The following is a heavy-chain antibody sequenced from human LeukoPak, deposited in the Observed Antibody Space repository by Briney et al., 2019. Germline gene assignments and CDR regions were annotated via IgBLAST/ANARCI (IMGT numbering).Heavy chain of an antibody. Sequence: GGSLRLSCAASGFTFSSYAMSWVRQAPGKGLEWVPAISGSGGSTYYADSVKGRFTISRDNSKNTLYLQMNSLRAEDTAVYYCAKGLTYYYGSGSISFDYWGQGTLVTVSS. J-gene: IGHJ4*02. CDR2: ISGSGGST. V-gene: IGHV3-23*01. CDR3: AKGLTYYYGSGSISFDY. CDR1: GFTFSSYA. D-gene: IGHD3-10*01.